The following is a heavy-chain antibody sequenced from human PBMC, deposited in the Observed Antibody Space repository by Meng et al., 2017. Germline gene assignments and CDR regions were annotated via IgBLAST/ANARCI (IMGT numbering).Heavy chain of an antibody. CDR1: GFTFSSYA. Sequence: LSLTCAASGFTFSSYAMHWVRQAPGKGLEWVAVISYDGSNKYYADSVKGRFTISRDNSKNTLYLQMNSLRAEDTAVYYCAGIPRPSEGDFGYWGQGTLVTSPQ. CDR2: ISYDGSNK. CDR3: AGIPRPSEGDFGY. J-gene: IGHJ4*02. V-gene: IGHV3-30*04. D-gene: IGHD2-2*02.